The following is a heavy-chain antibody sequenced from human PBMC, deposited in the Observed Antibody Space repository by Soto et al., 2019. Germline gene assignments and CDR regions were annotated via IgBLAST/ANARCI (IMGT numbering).Heavy chain of an antibody. V-gene: IGHV3-11*06. CDR1: GFTFSDYY. CDR3: ARAGFAIAVGHFFAFDI. Sequence: PGGSLRLSCAASGFTFSDYYMSWIRQAPGKGLEWVSYISSSSSYTNYADSVKGRFTISRDNAKNSLYLQMNSLRAEDTAVYYCARAGFAIAVGHFFAFDIWGQGTMVTVSS. D-gene: IGHD6-19*01. CDR2: ISSSSSYT. J-gene: IGHJ3*02.